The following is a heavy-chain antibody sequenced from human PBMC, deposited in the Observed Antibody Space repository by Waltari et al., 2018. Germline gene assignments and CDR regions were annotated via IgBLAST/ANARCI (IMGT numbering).Heavy chain of an antibody. CDR2: IYTSGRT. CDR3: AKAGNYYDSSGYYDYYYYYMDV. V-gene: IGHV4-4*07. D-gene: IGHD3-22*01. CDR1: GGSIRSYY. J-gene: IGHJ6*03. Sequence: QVQLQESGPGLVKPSETLSLTCTVSGGSIRSYYWSWIRQPAGKGLEWIGRIYTSGRTNYNPSLKSRVTMSVYTSKNQFSLKLSSVTAADTAVYYCAKAGNYYDSSGYYDYYYYYMDVWGKGTTVTVSS.